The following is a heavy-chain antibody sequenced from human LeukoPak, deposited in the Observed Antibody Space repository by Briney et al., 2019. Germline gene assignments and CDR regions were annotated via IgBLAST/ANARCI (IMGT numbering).Heavy chain of an antibody. D-gene: IGHD3-10*01. CDR3: ARDNHGSYYDY. CDR2: IYYSGST. Sequence: SETLSLTCTISGGSISSYYWSWIRQPPGKGLEWIGFIYYSGSTNSNPSLKSRVTISLGTSKNQFSLKLSSVTAADTAVYYCARDNHGSYYDYWGQGTLVTVSS. V-gene: IGHV4-59*01. J-gene: IGHJ4*02. CDR1: GGSISSYY.